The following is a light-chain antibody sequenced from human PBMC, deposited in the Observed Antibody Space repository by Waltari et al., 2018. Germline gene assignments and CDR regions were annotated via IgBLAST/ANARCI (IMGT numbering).Light chain of an antibody. Sequence: EIVLTQSPSTLSLSPGERATTSCRASQSVGSYLDWYQQKRGQAPRLLIYDASNRAAGIPARFSGSGSGTDFTLTISSLEPEDFALYYCQQRSNWPPIFTFGPGTKVDIK. J-gene: IGKJ3*01. CDR1: QSVGSY. V-gene: IGKV3-11*01. CDR2: DAS. CDR3: QQRSNWPPIFT.